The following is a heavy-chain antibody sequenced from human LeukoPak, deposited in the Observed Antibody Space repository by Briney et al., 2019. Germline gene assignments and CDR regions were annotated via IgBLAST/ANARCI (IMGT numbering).Heavy chain of an antibody. CDR1: GGSISSSSYY. CDR3: ARHWGGYCSSTSCPDTFDY. Sequence: SETLSLTCTVSGGSISSSSYYWGWIRQPPGKGLEWIGSIYYSGSTYYNPSRKSRVTISVDTSKNQFSLKLSSVTAADTAVYYCARHWGGYCSSTSCPDTFDYWGQGTLVTVSS. V-gene: IGHV4-39*01. J-gene: IGHJ4*02. CDR2: IYYSGST. D-gene: IGHD2-2*01.